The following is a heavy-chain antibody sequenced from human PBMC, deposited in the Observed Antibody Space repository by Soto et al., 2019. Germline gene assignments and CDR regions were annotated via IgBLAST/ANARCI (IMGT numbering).Heavy chain of an antibody. CDR1: GFTFSSYW. Sequence: GGSLRLSCAASGFTFSSYWMHWVRQASGKGLVWVSRISFDGSTTTYADSVKGRFTISRDNAKNTLYLQMNSLRAEDTAVYCCARGGAHTAMANEYWGQGALVTVSS. CDR2: ISFDGSTT. J-gene: IGHJ4*02. CDR3: ARGGAHTAMANEY. V-gene: IGHV3-74*01. D-gene: IGHD5-18*01.